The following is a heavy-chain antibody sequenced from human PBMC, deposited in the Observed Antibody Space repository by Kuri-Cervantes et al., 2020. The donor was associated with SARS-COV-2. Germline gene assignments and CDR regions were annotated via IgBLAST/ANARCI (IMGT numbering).Heavy chain of an antibody. V-gene: IGHV4-39*07. D-gene: IGHD5-18*01. J-gene: IGHJ4*02. CDR3: ARSSWRQLWCPPSYYFDF. CDR2: IYYSGST. Sequence: SQTLSLACTVSSGSISTSSYYWGWPRQPPGKGLEWFGSIYYSGSTYYNPSLKSRVTISVDTSKNQCSLKLTSVTAADSAVYFCARSSWRQLWCPPSYYFDFWGQGTLVTVSS. CDR1: SGSISTSSYY.